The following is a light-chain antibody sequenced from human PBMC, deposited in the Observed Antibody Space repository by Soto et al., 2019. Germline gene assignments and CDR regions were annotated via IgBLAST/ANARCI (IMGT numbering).Light chain of an antibody. V-gene: IGKV1-9*01. J-gene: IGKJ4*01. CDR3: QQLKKYPLT. CDR2: AAP. CDR1: QGISSY. Sequence: DIQLTQSPSFLSASVGDRVTITCRASQGISSYLAWYQQRPGKAPKFLMYAAPTLKSGVPSRFSGSGSGTEFALTISSLQPEDFATYYCQQLKKYPLTFGGGTKVEI.